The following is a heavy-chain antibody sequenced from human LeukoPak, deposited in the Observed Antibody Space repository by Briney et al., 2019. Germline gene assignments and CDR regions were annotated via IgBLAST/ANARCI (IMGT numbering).Heavy chain of an antibody. D-gene: IGHD3-10*02. J-gene: IGHJ4*02. CDR2: INHSGST. V-gene: IGHV4-34*01. CDR3: ARERMYYYDRGVFDY. Sequence: SETLSLTCAVYGGSFSGYYWSWIRQPPGKWLEWIGEINHSGSTNYNPSLKSRVTISVDTSKNQFSLKLSSVTAADTAVYYCARERMYYYDRGVFDYWAREPWSPSPQ. CDR1: GGSFSGYY.